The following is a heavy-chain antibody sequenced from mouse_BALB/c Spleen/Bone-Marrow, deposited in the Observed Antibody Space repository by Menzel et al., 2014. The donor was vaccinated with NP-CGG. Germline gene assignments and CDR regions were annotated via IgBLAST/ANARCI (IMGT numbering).Heavy chain of an antibody. CDR3: ASYDYAYYFDY. J-gene: IGHJ2*01. D-gene: IGHD2-4*01. V-gene: IGHV14-3*02. Sequence: VQLQQSGAELVKPGAPVKLSCTASGFNIKDTYMHWVKQRPEQGLEWIGRIDPANGNTKYDPKFQGKATITADTSSNTAYLQLSSLTSENTAVYYCASYDYAYYFDYWGQGTPLTVSS. CDR1: GFNIKDTY. CDR2: IDPANGNT.